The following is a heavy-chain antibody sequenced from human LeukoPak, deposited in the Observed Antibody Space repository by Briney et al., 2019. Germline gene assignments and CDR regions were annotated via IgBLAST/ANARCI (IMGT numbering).Heavy chain of an antibody. CDR1: GDPISSYY. D-gene: IGHD6-13*01. V-gene: IGHV4-59*08. CDR2: IHYSGST. Sequence: PSETLSLTCTVSGDPISSYYWSWIRQSPGKGLEWIGYIHYSGSTDYNPSLKSRVTISVDTSKNQFSLKLTSVTAADTAVYYCARGAAATRDFWGQGTLVTVSS. J-gene: IGHJ4*02. CDR3: ARGAAATRDF.